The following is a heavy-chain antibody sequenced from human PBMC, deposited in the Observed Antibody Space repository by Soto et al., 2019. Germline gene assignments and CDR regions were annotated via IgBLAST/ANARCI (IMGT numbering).Heavy chain of an antibody. CDR1: GFTFSSYA. V-gene: IGHV3-23*01. CDR2: ISGSGGST. Sequence: GGSLRLSCAASGFTFSSYAMSWVRQAPGKGLEWVSAISGSGGSTYYADSVKGRFTISRDNSKNTLYLQMNSLRAEDTAVYYCAKGRQWLSPYYYYGMDVWGQGTTVTVS. D-gene: IGHD6-19*01. J-gene: IGHJ6*02. CDR3: AKGRQWLSPYYYYGMDV.